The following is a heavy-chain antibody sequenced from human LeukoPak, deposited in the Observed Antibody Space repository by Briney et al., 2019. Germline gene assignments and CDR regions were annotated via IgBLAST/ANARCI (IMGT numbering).Heavy chain of an antibody. J-gene: IGHJ3*02. CDR2: IHSGGST. Sequence: PGGSLRLSCAASGFTVSSNYMSWVRQAPGKGLEWVSVIHSGGSTYYVDSVKGRFTISRHISKNTVYLQMNNLSPEDTAVYYCAREDDGFDIWGQGTVVTVSS. V-gene: IGHV3-53*04. CDR1: GFTVSSNY. CDR3: AREDDGFDI.